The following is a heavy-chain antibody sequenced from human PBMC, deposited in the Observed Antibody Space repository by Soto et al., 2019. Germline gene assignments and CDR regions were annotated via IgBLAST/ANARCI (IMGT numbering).Heavy chain of an antibody. Sequence: TLSRGRTVSGGSRICRIFHLRDICQPPGKGLEWIGYIYCSGSTYYYPSLKSRVTISVDTSKNQFSLKLSFVTAADTALSFCARQRTWVVTQAYLDVWGPGSLVAV. J-gene: IGHJ4*02. CDR3: ARQRTWVVTQAYLDV. D-gene: IGHD3-22*01. CDR1: GGSRICRIFH. V-gene: IGHV4-30-4*08. CDR2: IYCSGST.